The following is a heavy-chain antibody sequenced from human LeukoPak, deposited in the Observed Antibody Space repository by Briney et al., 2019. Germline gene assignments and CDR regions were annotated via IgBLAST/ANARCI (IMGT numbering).Heavy chain of an antibody. D-gene: IGHD1-7*01. Sequence: PPGGSLRLSCAASGFTFSTYWMSWVRQAPGKGLEWVANIKQDESDKYYVDSVRCRFTISRDNAKSSLYLQMNSLRAEDTAVYYCARVRITATTPYCYCMDVWGKGTTVTVSS. V-gene: IGHV3-7*01. CDR2: IKQDESDK. CDR3: ARVRITATTPYCYCMDV. CDR1: GFTFSTYW. J-gene: IGHJ6*03.